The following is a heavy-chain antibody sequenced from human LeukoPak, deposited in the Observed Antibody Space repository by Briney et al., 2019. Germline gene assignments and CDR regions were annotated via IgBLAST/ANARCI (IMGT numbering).Heavy chain of an antibody. V-gene: IGHV3-30*03. J-gene: IGHJ3*02. Sequence: GGSLRLSCTASGINFNNYGMHWVRQALGKGLEWVAVISYDGRNEKYAESVKGRFTVSRDNSEKTLFLQMNSLRAEDTAVYHCARDRGSEMATKRSAFDIWGQGTMVTVSS. CDR2: ISYDGRNE. D-gene: IGHD5-24*01. CDR1: GINFNNYG. CDR3: ARDRGSEMATKRSAFDI.